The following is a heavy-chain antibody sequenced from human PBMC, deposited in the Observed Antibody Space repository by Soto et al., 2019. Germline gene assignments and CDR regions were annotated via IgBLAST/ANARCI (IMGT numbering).Heavy chain of an antibody. CDR2: LYYSGNT. V-gene: IGHV4-59*01. CDR3: ARVGGVAARTFDY. D-gene: IGHD2-15*01. CDR1: GGSISPFY. J-gene: IGHJ4*02. Sequence: SETLSLTCTVSGGSISPFYRSWVRQPPGKGLEWIGYLYYSGNTNYNPSLKSRVTISVDASKNQVSLRLTSVTAADTAVYYCARVGGVAARTFDYWGQGTMVTVSS.